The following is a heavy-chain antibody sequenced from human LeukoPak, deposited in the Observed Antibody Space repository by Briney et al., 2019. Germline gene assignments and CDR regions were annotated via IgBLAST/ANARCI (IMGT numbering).Heavy chain of an antibody. D-gene: IGHD1-26*01. V-gene: IGHV1-69*02. J-gene: IGHJ4*02. CDR3: ARGQWELQD. CDR1: GGTFSSYT. Sequence: SVKVSCKAFGGTFSSYTISWVRQAPGQGLEWMGRIIPILGIANYAQKFQGRVTITADKSASTAYMELSSLRSEDTAVYYCARGQWELQDWGQGTLVTVSS. CDR2: IIPILGIA.